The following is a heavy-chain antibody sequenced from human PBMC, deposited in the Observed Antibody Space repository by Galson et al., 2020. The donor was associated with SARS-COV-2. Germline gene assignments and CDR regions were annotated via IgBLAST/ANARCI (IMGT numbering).Heavy chain of an antibody. Sequence: GESLKIYCTASRFTFVDFAMTWARKAPGKGLEWVSTISTTGANTYYADSVKGRFTISRDNSKNTVYLQMNSLRAEDTALYFCTRDGAHYSSAWYGNLDYWGQGSLVTVSS. CDR1: RFTFVDFA. J-gene: IGHJ4*02. CDR3: TRDGAHYSSAWYGNLDY. D-gene: IGHD6-19*01. V-gene: IGHV3-23*01. CDR2: ISTTGANT.